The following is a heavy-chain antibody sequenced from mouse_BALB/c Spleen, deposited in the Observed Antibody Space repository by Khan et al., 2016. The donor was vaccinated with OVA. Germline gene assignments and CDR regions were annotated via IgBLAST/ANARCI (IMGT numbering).Heavy chain of an antibody. CDR1: GYSFTGYY. CDR3: ARSHLLWLYAMDY. V-gene: IGHV1S34*01. Sequence: LVKTGASVKISCKTSGYSFTGYYIHWVKQSHGKSLEWIGYISCYNGATTYNQKFKGKATFTVDTSSSTVYMQFNSLTSGDSAVYYCARSHLLWLYAMDYWGQGTSVTVSS. D-gene: IGHD2-2*01. CDR2: ISCYNGAT. J-gene: IGHJ4*01.